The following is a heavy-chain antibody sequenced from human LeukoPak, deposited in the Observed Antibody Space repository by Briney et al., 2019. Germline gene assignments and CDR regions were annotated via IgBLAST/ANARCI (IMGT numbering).Heavy chain of an antibody. Sequence: GGSLRLSCAASGFTFSSYAINWVRQAPGKGLEWVSTISDSGGSTYYGDSVKGRFTISRDNAKNSLYLQMNSLRAEDTAVYYCANHLACGSTSCPSFDYWGQGTLVTVSS. CDR2: ISDSGGST. D-gene: IGHD2-2*01. CDR3: ANHLACGSTSCPSFDY. CDR1: GFTFSSYA. J-gene: IGHJ4*02. V-gene: IGHV3-23*01.